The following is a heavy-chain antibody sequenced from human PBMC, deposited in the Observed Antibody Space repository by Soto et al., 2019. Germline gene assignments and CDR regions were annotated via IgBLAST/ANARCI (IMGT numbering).Heavy chain of an antibody. V-gene: IGHV4-59*01. CDR3: VRDVTSSSYCDY. D-gene: IGHD6-13*01. CDR2: IYSSGST. Sequence: SETLSLTCTVSGGSISGYYWSWIRQPPGKGLEWIGYIYSSGSTSYNPSLKSRVTISVDTSQNQFSLKLRSVTAADTAVYYCVRDVTSSSYCDYWGQGALATSP. J-gene: IGHJ4*02. CDR1: GGSISGYY.